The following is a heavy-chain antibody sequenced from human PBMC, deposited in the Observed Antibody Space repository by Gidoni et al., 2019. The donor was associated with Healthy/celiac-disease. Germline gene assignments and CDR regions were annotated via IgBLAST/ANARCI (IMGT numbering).Heavy chain of an antibody. V-gene: IGHV1-2*02. CDR1: GYTFTGYY. CDR2: FNPNSGGT. Sequence: QVQLVQTGAEAKKPGAAVNVSCKASGYTFTGYYMHWVRQAPGQGLEWLGWFNPNSGGTNYAQKFQGRVTMTRDTSISTAYLELSRLRSDDTAVYYCARDDARGDYWGQGTLVTVSS. CDR3: ARDDARGDY. J-gene: IGHJ4*02. D-gene: IGHD3-10*01.